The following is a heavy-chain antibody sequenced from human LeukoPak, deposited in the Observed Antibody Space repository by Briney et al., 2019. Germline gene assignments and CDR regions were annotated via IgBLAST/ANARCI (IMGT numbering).Heavy chain of an antibody. D-gene: IGHD6-13*01. CDR3: AKAFSNSWQFDP. CDR1: GVTFSNNG. V-gene: IGHV3-23*01. Sequence: RGSLRLSCAASGVTFSNNGMTWVRQAPGQGLEWVSRISETSSHTYYADSVKGRFTISRDNTESTLFRQMNSLRVEDTAIYYCAKAFSNSWQFDPWGQGTLVTVSS. J-gene: IGHJ5*02. CDR2: ISETSSHT.